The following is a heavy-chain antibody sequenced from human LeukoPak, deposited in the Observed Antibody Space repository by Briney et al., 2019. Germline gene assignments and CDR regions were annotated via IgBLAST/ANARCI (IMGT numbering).Heavy chain of an antibody. Sequence: TGGSLRLSCSASGFTFSSYAMHWVRQAPGKGLEWVAVIWYDGSNKYYADPVKGRFTISRDNSKNTPYLQMNSLRAEATAVYYCAREFPEYSSGWYGPFGYWVQGTLATVSS. D-gene: IGHD6-19*01. CDR3: AREFPEYSSGWYGPFGY. CDR1: GFTFSSYA. J-gene: IGHJ4*02. CDR2: IWYDGSNK. V-gene: IGHV3-33*08.